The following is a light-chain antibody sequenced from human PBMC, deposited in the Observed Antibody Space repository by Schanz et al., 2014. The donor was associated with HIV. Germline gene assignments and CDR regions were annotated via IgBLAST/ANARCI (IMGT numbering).Light chain of an antibody. CDR3: SSYTSSLTRV. V-gene: IGLV2-14*03. J-gene: IGLJ1*01. Sequence: QSALTQPASVSGSPGQSITISCTGTSSDVGTYDYVSWYQQHPGKAPKLMIYDVSYRPSGVSNRFSGSKSGNTASLTISGLQAEDEADYFCSSYTSSLTRVFGTGTKLPVL. CDR1: SSDVGTYDY. CDR2: DVS.